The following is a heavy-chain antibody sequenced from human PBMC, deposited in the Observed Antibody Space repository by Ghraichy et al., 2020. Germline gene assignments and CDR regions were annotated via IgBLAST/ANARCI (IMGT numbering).Heavy chain of an antibody. Sequence: GGSLRLSCAASGFTFSTYGMHWVRQAPGKGLEWVALISYDGSNKYCTDSVKGRFTISRDNSKNTLYLQMNSLRAEDTAVYYCAKPWYSSDWYFFDYWGQGTLVTVSS. J-gene: IGHJ4*02. CDR3: AKPWYSSDWYFFDY. D-gene: IGHD6-19*01. CDR2: ISYDGSNK. CDR1: GFTFSTYG. V-gene: IGHV3-30*18.